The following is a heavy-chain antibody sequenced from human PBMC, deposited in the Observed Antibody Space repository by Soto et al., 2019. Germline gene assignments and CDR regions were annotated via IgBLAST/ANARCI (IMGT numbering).Heavy chain of an antibody. J-gene: IGHJ4*02. CDR3: AKGPNKYCSSTSCPTYDC. CDR2: ISGSGIGT. D-gene: IGHD2-2*01. Sequence: GGSLRLSCAASGFTFSSYSMSWVRQAPGKGLEWVSAISGSGIGTYYADSVKGRFTISRDNSKNTLYLQMNSLRAEDTAVYYCAKGPNKYCSSTSCPTYDCWGQGTLVTVSS. CDR1: GFTFSSYS. V-gene: IGHV3-23*01.